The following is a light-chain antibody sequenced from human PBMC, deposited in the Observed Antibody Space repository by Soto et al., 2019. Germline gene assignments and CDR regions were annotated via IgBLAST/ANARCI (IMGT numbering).Light chain of an antibody. CDR2: GAF. V-gene: IGKV3-20*01. CDR3: QQYGSSPPLFT. J-gene: IGKJ3*01. Sequence: EIVLTQSPGTLSLSPGERATLSCRASQSVSSSYLAWYQQTPGQAPRLLIYGAFSRATGIPDRFSGSGAGTEFSLTISRLELEDCAVYYCQQYGSSPPLFTFGPGNNVHIK. CDR1: QSVSSSY.